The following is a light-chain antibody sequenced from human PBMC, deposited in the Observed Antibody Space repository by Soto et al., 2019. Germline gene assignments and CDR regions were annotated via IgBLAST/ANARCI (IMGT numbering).Light chain of an antibody. V-gene: IGLV2-14*03. CDR3: SSYTSTTTRV. Sequence: PGQSITISCTGTSSDVGGYNYVSWYQQHPGKGPKLMIYEVSNRPSGVSNRFSGSKSGNTATLTISGLPAEDEADYYCSSYTSTTTRVFGTGTKVTVL. J-gene: IGLJ1*01. CDR2: EVS. CDR1: SSDVGGYNY.